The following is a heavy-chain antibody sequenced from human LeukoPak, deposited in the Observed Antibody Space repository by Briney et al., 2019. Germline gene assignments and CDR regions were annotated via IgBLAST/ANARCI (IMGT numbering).Heavy chain of an antibody. CDR2: INWNGGST. CDR3: ARDGAIFGVVIGDYYYYMDV. D-gene: IGHD3-3*01. J-gene: IGHJ6*03. CDR1: AFTFDDYG. V-gene: IGHV3-20*04. Sequence: RPGGSLRPSCAASAFTFDDYGMSWVRQAPGKRLESVSGINWNGGSTGYAECVKGRFTISRDNAKNCLYLQMNSLRAEDTALYYCARDGAIFGVVIGDYYYYMDVRGKGTTVTVSS.